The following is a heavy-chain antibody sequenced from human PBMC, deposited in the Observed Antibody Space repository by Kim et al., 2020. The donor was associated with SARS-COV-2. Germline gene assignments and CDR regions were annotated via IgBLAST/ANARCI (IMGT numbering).Heavy chain of an antibody. D-gene: IGHD5-18*01. CDR1: GGTFSSYA. J-gene: IGHJ6*02. Sequence: SVKVSCKASGGTFSSYAISWVRQAPGQGLEWMGGIIPIFGTANYAQKFQGRVTITADESTSTAYMELSSLRSEDTAVYYCARVRDTAMARGVSYYYGMDVWGQGTTVTVSS. CDR3: ARVRDTAMARGVSYYYGMDV. V-gene: IGHV1-69*13. CDR2: IIPIFGTA.